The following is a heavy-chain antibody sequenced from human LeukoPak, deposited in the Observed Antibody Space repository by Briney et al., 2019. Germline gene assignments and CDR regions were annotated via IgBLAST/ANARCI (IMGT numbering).Heavy chain of an antibody. Sequence: PGGSLRLSCAVSEFTVNDYYMSWIRQARGKGLEWVADIGGSDSIVAYAASVRGRFSISRDFAKSSLYLQMNSLRAEDTAVYYCAREVVAGTFDSWGRGALVTVSS. D-gene: IGHD6-19*01. CDR3: AREVVAGTFDS. J-gene: IGHJ4*02. CDR2: IGGSDSIV. CDR1: EFTVNDYY. V-gene: IGHV3-11*01.